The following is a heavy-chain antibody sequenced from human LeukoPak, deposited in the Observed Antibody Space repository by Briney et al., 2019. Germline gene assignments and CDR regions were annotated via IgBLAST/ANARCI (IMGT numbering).Heavy chain of an antibody. J-gene: IGHJ4*02. CDR2: INQGGSVQ. CDR3: ARVEYSGWNLEY. Sequence: PGGSLRLSCAASGFTFRSYWMSWVRQAPGKGLEWVANINQGGSVQYYMDSVKGRFTISRGDAKNSLYVQMNSLRDEDTAVYYCARVEYSGWNLEYWGQGTLVTVSS. CDR1: GFTFRSYW. V-gene: IGHV3-7*01. D-gene: IGHD5-12*01.